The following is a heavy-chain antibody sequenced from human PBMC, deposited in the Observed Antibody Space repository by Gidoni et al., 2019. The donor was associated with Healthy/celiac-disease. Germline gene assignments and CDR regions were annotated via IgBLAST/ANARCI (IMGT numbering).Heavy chain of an antibody. CDR2: ISWNSGSI. Sequence: EVQLVESGGGLVQPGRSLRLSCAASGFTFDDYAMHWVRQAPGKGLEWVSGISWNSGSIGYADSVKGRFTISRDNAKNSLYLQMNSLRAEDTALYYCAKDLRAGYSLGGLRYWGQGTLVTVSS. D-gene: IGHD2-15*01. CDR1: GFTFDDYA. CDR3: AKDLRAGYSLGGLRY. J-gene: IGHJ4*02. V-gene: IGHV3-9*01.